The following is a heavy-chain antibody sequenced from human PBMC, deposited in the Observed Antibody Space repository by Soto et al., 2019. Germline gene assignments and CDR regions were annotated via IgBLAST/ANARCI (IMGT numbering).Heavy chain of an antibody. V-gene: IGHV3-49*04. CDR2: ITSKNYGGTI. CDR1: GFTFGDYA. CDR3: TRLPPARRGYCSGGSCYPFDY. J-gene: IGHJ4*02. Sequence: EVQLVDSGGGLVQPGRSLRLSCTASGFTFGDYAMIWVRQAPGKGLEWVGYITSKNYGGTIEYAASVKGRFAISRDDSKSIVYLQMNSLKTEDTAIYYCTRLPPARRGYCSGGSCYPFDYWGQGTLVTVSS. D-gene: IGHD2-15*01.